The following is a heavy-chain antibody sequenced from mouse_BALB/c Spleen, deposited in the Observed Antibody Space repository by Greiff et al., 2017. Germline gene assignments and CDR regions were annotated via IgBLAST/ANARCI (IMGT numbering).Heavy chain of an antibody. J-gene: IGHJ2*01. CDR3: ARERGGDYYGSSPLDY. V-gene: IGHV3-6*02. D-gene: IGHD1-1*01. CDR1: GYSITSGYY. CDR2: ISYDGSN. Sequence: ESGPGLVKPSQSLSLTCSVTGYSITSGYYWNWIRQFPGNKLEWMGYISYDGSNNYNPSLKNRISITRDTSKNQFFLKLNSVTTEDTATYYCARERGGDYYGSSPLDYWGQGTTLTVSS.